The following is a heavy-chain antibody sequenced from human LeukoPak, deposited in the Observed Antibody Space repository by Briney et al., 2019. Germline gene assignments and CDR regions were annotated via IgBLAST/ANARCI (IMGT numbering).Heavy chain of an antibody. CDR2: IDPSDSYT. V-gene: IGHV5-10-1*01. D-gene: IGHD3-22*01. J-gene: IGHJ4*02. CDR1: GYSFTSYW. CDR3: ARHYYYDSSGWENDY. Sequence: GESLKISCKGSGYSFTSYWISWVRQMPGKGLEWMGRIDPSDSYTNYSPSFQGHVTISADKSISTAYLQWSSLKASDTAMYYCARHYYYDSSGWENDYWGQGTLDTVSS.